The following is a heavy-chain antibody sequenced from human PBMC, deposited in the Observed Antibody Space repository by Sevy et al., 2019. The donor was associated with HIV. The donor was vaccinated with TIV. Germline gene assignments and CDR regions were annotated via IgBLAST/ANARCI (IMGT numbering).Heavy chain of an antibody. CDR2: IWYDGRTK. D-gene: IGHD1-1*01. CDR1: GFTFRSFS. CDR3: ARDSARVIVPTAGFDS. V-gene: IGHV3-33*01. Sequence: GGSLRLSCSASGFTFRSFSMHWVRQAPGKGLEWVAAIWYDGRTKQYADSVKGRFTISRDNSKNMLNLEMNRLRAEDTALYFCARDSARVIVPTAGFDSWGQGTVVTVSS. J-gene: IGHJ5*01.